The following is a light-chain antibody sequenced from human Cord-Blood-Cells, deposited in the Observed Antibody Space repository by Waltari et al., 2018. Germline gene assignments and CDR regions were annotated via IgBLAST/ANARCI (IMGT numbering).Light chain of an antibody. V-gene: IGLV2-11*01. CDR2: DVS. J-gene: IGLJ2*01. CDR1: SSDVGGYNY. CDR3: CSYAGSYTVV. Sequence: QSALTQPRSVSGSPGQSVTISCTGTSSDVGGYNYVSWYQQHPGKAPKLMIYDVSKRPPGFPGRFSGSKSGNTASLTISGLQAEDEADYYCCSYAGSYTVVFGGGTKLTVL.